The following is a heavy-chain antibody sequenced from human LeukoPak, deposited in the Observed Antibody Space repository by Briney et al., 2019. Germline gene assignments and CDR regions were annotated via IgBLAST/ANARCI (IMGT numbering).Heavy chain of an antibody. CDR3: ASGVAVDPDTFDI. CDR2: ISYSGSA. Sequence: PSETLSLTCTVSNGSFSNHFWSWIRQPPGKGLEWIGHISYSGSAHYAPSPQSRVTISVDTSKNQFSLKLSSVTAADTAVYYCASGVAVDPDTFDIWGLGTLVAVSS. V-gene: IGHV4-59*08. CDR1: NGSFSNHF. D-gene: IGHD6-19*01. J-gene: IGHJ3*02.